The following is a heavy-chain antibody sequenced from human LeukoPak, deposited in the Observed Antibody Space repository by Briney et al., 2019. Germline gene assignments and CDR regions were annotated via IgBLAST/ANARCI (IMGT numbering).Heavy chain of an antibody. CDR2: INPSGGST. V-gene: IGHV1-46*01. D-gene: IGHD4-11*01. CDR1: GYTFTSYY. J-gene: IGHJ6*02. Sequence: ASGKVSCKASGYTFTSYYMHWVRQAPGQGLEWMGIINPSGGSTSYAQKFQGRVTMTRDTSTSTVYMELSSLRSEDTAVYYCARDLATVTTRKVYYYYGMDVWGHGTTVTVSS. CDR3: ARDLATVTTRKVYYYYGMDV.